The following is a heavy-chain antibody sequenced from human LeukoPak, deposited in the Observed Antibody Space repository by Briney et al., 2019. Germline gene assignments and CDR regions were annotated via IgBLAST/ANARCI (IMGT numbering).Heavy chain of an antibody. CDR3: ARDSGSTSSLFRYFDY. J-gene: IGHJ4*02. D-gene: IGHD2-2*01. V-gene: IGHV1-18*01. Sequence: KLQGRVTMTTDTSTSTAYMELRSLRSDDTAVYYCARDSGSTSSLFRYFDYWGQGTLVTVSS.